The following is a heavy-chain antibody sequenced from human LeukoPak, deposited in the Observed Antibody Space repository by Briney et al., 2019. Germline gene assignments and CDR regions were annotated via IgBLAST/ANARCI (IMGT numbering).Heavy chain of an antibody. CDR1: GYTFTSYG. V-gene: IGHV1-18*01. CDR3: ARDRDDFWSGYNYYYYYYGMDV. D-gene: IGHD3-3*01. Sequence: ASVKVSCKASGYTFTSYGISWVRQAPGQGLEWMGWISAYNGNTNYAQKLQGRVTMTTDTSTSTAYMELRSLRSDDTAVYYCARDRDDFWSGYNYYYYYYGMDVWGQGTTVTVSS. CDR2: ISAYNGNT. J-gene: IGHJ6*02.